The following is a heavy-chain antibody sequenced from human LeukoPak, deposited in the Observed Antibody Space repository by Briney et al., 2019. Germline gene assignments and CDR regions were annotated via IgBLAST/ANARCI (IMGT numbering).Heavy chain of an antibody. J-gene: IGHJ3*02. CDR1: GFTFSSYG. CDR2: ISYDGSNK. CDR3: AKDFEWLRSSGIAAFDI. Sequence: PGRSLRLSCAASGFTFSSYGMHWVRQAPGKGLEWVAVISYDGSNKYYADSVKGRFTISRDNSKNTLYLQMNSLRAEDTAVYYCAKDFEWLRSSGIAAFDIWGQGTMVTVSS. V-gene: IGHV3-30*18. D-gene: IGHD5-12*01.